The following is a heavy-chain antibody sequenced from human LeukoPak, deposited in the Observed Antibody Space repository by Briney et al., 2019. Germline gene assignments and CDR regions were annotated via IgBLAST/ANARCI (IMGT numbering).Heavy chain of an antibody. J-gene: IGHJ4*02. V-gene: IGHV3-21*01. D-gene: IGHD3-16*01. CDR1: GFTFSSYS. CDR2: ISSSSSYI. CDR3: ARDYWGSKGKFDY. Sequence: GGSLRLSCAASGFTFSSYSMNWVRQAPGKGLEWVSSISSSSSYIYYADSVKGRFTISRDNAKNSLYLQMNSLRAEDTAVYYCARDYWGSKGKFDYWGQGTLVTVSS.